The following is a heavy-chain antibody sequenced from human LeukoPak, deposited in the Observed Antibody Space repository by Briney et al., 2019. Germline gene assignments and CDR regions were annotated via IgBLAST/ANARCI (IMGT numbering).Heavy chain of an antibody. Sequence: GGSLRLSCAASGFTFNTYAMSWVRQAPGKGLEWVSSISSRSDLSYYVDSVKGRFTISRDNSKNTLYLQMNSLRAEDTAVYYCARVGKDIVVVPAASSYWYFDLWGRGTLVTVSS. D-gene: IGHD2-2*01. J-gene: IGHJ2*01. CDR1: GFTFNTYA. CDR2: ISSRSDLS. V-gene: IGHV3-23*01. CDR3: ARVGKDIVVVPAASSYWYFDL.